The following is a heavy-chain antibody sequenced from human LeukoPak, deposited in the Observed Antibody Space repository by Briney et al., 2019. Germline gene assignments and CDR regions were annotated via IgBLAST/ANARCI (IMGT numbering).Heavy chain of an antibody. Sequence: ASVKVSCKASGYTFSSHDISWVRQATGQGLEWMGWMNPNSGNTGCAQKFQGRLTMTRNTSISTAYMELSSLRSEDTAVYYCARGPNFVAAASYWGQGTLVTVSS. CDR1: GYTFSSHD. CDR2: MNPNSGNT. CDR3: ARGPNFVAAASY. V-gene: IGHV1-8*01. D-gene: IGHD2-21*01. J-gene: IGHJ4*02.